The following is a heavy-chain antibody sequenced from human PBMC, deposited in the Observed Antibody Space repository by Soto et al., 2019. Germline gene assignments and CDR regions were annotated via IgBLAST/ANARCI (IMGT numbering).Heavy chain of an antibody. CDR1: GFTVSSNY. V-gene: IGHV3-53*01. J-gene: IGHJ6*02. CDR2: IYSGGST. CDR3: ARDIGYYSFDYYYYYGMDV. D-gene: IGHD3-22*01. Sequence: EVQLVESGGGLIQPGGSLRLSCAASGFTVSSNYMSWVRQAPGKGLEWVSVIYSGGSTYYADSVKGRFTISRDNSKNTLYLQMNNLRAEDTAVYYCARDIGYYSFDYYYYYGMDVWGQGTTVTVSS.